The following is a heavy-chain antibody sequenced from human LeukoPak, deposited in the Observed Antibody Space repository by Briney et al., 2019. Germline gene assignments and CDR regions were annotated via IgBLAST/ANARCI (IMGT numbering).Heavy chain of an antibody. Sequence: PSETLSLTCTISGGSISSNYWSWIRQPPGKGLEWIGYIYYSGRTKNNHSLKSRVTISVDTSKNQFSLKLSSVTAADTAVYYCASGPDFYMDVWGKGTTVTVSS. CDR3: ASGPDFYMDV. CDR1: GGSISSNY. D-gene: IGHD3-3*01. CDR2: IYYSGRT. J-gene: IGHJ6*03. V-gene: IGHV4-59*01.